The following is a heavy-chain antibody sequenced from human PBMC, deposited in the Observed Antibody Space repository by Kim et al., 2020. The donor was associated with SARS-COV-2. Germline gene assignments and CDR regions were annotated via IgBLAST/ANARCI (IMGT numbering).Heavy chain of an antibody. Sequence: SPSFQGQVTISADKSISTAYLQWSSLKASDTAMYYCAIVVVPAANSYFDYWGQGTLVTVSS. D-gene: IGHD2-2*01. CDR3: AIVVVPAANSYFDY. V-gene: IGHV5-51*01. J-gene: IGHJ4*02.